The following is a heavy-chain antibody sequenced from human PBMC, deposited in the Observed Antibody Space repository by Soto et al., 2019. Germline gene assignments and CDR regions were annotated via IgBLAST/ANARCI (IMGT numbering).Heavy chain of an antibody. J-gene: IGHJ6*02. V-gene: IGHV4-39*01. CDR1: GGSISSSSYY. Sequence: SETLSLTCTVSGGSISSSSYYWGWIRQPPGKGLEWIGSIYYSGSTYYNPSLKSRVTISVDTSKNQFSLKLSSVTAADTAVYYCASLSVRDYGMDVWGQGTTVTVSS. CDR3: ASLSVRDYGMDV. CDR2: IYYSGST.